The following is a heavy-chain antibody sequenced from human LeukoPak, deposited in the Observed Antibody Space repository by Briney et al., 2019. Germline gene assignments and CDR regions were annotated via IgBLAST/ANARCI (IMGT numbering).Heavy chain of an antibody. V-gene: IGHV1-46*01. CDR1: GYTFTGYY. CDR3: AKDVRWDHPGFDP. D-gene: IGHD4-23*01. J-gene: IGHJ5*02. Sequence: ASVKVSCKASGYTFTGYYMQWVRQAPGQGLEWMGWINPGGGSTSYAQKFQDRVTMTRDTSTSTVYMELRSLRSEDTAVYYCAKDVRWDHPGFDPWGQGTLVIVSS. CDR2: INPGGGST.